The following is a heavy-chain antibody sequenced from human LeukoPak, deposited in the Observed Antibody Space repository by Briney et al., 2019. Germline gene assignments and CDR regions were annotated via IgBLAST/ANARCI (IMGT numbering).Heavy chain of an antibody. Sequence: GGSLRLSCAASGFTFSNAWMSWVRQAPGKGLEWVGRIKSKTDGGTTDYAAPVKGRFTISRDDSKNTLYLQMNSLKTEDTVVYYCTTEGGPIVLMVYAVDYWGQGTLVTVSS. D-gene: IGHD2-8*01. CDR2: IKSKTDGGTT. V-gene: IGHV3-15*01. J-gene: IGHJ4*02. CDR1: GFTFSNAW. CDR3: TTEGGPIVLMVYAVDY.